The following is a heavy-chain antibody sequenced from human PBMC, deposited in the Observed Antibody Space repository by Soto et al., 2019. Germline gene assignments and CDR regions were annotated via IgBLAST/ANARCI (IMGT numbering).Heavy chain of an antibody. CDR2: ISYDGSNK. CDR3: ERDLVVTATILTHYYYYYYGMEV. D-gene: IGHD2-21*02. V-gene: IGHV3-30-3*01. CDR1: GFTFSSYA. Sequence: GGSLRLSCAASGFTFSSYAMHWVRQAPGKGLEWVAVISYDGSNKYYADSVKGRFTISRDNSKNTLYLQMNSLRAEDTAVYYCERDLVVTATILTHYYYYYYGMEVWGQGTTVTVS. J-gene: IGHJ6*02.